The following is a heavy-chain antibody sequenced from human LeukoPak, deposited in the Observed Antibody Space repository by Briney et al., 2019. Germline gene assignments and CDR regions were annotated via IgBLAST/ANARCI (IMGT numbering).Heavy chain of an antibody. D-gene: IGHD3-22*01. CDR3: ARDRNYYDSSGYYWD. Sequence: SVKVSCKASGGSFSSYAISWVRQAPGQGLEWMGGIIPIFGTANYAQKFQGRVTITTDESTSTAYMELSSLRSEDTAVYYCARDRNYYDSSGYYWDWGQGTLVTVSS. J-gene: IGHJ4*02. CDR1: GGSFSSYA. CDR2: IIPIFGTA. V-gene: IGHV1-69*05.